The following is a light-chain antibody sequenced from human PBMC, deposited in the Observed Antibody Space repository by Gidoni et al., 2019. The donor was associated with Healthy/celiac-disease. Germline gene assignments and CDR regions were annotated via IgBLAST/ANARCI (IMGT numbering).Light chain of an antibody. J-gene: IGKJ4*01. Sequence: DIQMTQSPSSLSASVGDRFTITCRASQGISSWLAWYQTKPEKAHKSLIYAASSLQSGVPSRFSGSGSVTDFTLTISSLQPEDFATYYCQQYNSYPLTFGGGTKVEIK. CDR2: AAS. CDR3: QQYNSYPLT. CDR1: QGISSW. V-gene: IGKV1D-16*01.